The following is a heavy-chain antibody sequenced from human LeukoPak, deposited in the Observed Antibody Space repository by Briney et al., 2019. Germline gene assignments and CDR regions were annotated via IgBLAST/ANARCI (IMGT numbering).Heavy chain of an antibody. V-gene: IGHV4-30-2*01. D-gene: IGHD5-18*01. CDR3: ARSDNYGSFDP. CDR2: VYHSGSS. Sequence: SETLSLTCAVSSRPISSGRYSWSWIRQPRGKGLEWVGEVYHSGSSKDNPSLMSRVTMSVDKSKNQFSLRLSSVTAAYTAVYYCARSDNYGSFDPWGQGTLVTVSS. CDR1: SRPISSGRYS. J-gene: IGHJ5*02.